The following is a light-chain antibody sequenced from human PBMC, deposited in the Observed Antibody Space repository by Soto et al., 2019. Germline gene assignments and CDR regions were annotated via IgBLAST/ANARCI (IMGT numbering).Light chain of an antibody. Sequence: QSLRTQPPSVSGSPGQSATISCTGTNSDVGSYNLVSWYQHLPGKAPKLIIYEGSRWPSGISSRFSGYKSGNTASLTISGLQAEDEADYCCFSYTGSRTFVFGTGTEVTVL. J-gene: IGLJ1*01. CDR1: NSDVGSYNL. CDR3: FSYTGSRTFV. V-gene: IGLV2-23*01. CDR2: EGS.